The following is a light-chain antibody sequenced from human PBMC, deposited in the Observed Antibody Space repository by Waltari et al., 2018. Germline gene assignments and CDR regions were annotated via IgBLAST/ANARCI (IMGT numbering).Light chain of an antibody. CDR1: RSDVGGYNY. CDR2: DVS. CDR3: SSYTSSSTYVV. J-gene: IGLJ2*01. Sequence: QSALTQPASVSGSPGQSITISCTGTRSDVGGYNYIYWYQRHPGKAPKLMIYDVSKRPSGVSNRFSGSKSGNTASLTISGLQAEDEADYYCSSYTSSSTYVVFGGGTKLTVL. V-gene: IGLV2-14*03.